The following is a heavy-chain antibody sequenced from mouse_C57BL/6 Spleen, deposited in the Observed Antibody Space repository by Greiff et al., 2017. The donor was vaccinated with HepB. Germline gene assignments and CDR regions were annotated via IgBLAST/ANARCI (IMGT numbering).Heavy chain of an antibody. CDR3: ARFGDYYGNPHWYFDV. D-gene: IGHD2-1*01. V-gene: IGHV1-55*01. CDR1: GYTFTSYW. J-gene: IGHJ1*03. Sequence: QVQLQQPGAELVKPGASVKMSCKASGYTFTSYWITWVKQRPGQGLEWIGDIYPGSGSTNYNEKFKSKATLTVDTSSSTAYMQLSSLTSEDSAVYYCARFGDYYGNPHWYFDVWGTGTTVTVSS. CDR2: IYPGSGST.